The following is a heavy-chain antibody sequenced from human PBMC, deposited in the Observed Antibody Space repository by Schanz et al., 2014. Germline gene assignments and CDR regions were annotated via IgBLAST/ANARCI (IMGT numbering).Heavy chain of an antibody. J-gene: IGHJ4*02. D-gene: IGHD3-10*01. V-gene: IGHV7-4-1*01. CDR2: INTNTGNP. Sequence: QVLQVQSGSELKKPGTSVKVSCKASGYTFNNYTYVMIWVRQAPGQGLEWMGWINTNTGNPTFAQGFTGRFVFSLDTSVKMTYLQICSLKAEDTALYYCAKDGIMVQGVIWERYFDSWGQGTLVTVSS. CDR1: GYTFNNYT. CDR3: AKDGIMVQGVIWERYFDS.